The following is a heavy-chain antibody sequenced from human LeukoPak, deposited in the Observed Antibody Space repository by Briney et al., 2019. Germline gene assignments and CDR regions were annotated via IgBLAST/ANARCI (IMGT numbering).Heavy chain of an antibody. D-gene: IGHD2-2*01. CDR1: GFTFSNYW. CDR2: MNEYGSEK. V-gene: IGHV3-7*01. CDR3: ARVLYGSRVNVIDS. J-gene: IGHJ4*02. Sequence: GGSLTLSCAASGFTFSNYWINWVRQAPGKGLEWVADMNEYGSEKYYVDSARGRFTISRDNAENSLFLHMNSLRVEDTAVYRCARVLYGSRVNVIDSWGPGTLVTVSS.